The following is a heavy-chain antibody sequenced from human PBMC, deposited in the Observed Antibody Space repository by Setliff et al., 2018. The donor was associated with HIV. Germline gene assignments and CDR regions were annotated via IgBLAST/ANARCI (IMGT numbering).Heavy chain of an antibody. J-gene: IGHJ6*02. Sequence: PSETLSLTCTVSGDSIKGPWWWSWIRQSPGKGLEWTGNIHYTGTTHYNPSLKSRVTISVDTSKNQFSLRLSSVTAADTAVYYCARGRSCSSSSCYLVYYYYYGMDVWGHGSTVTVSS. CDR1: GDSIKGPW. CDR3: ARGRSCSSSSCYLVYYYYYGMDV. CDR2: IHYTGTT. D-gene: IGHD2-2*01. V-gene: IGHV4-59*11.